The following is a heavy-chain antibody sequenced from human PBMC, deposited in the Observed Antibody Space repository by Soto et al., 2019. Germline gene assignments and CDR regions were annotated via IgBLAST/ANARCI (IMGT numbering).Heavy chain of an antibody. J-gene: IGHJ4*02. CDR1: GGSISSSSYY. CDR3: ASDSRMVAPFDY. CDR2: IYYSGST. V-gene: IGHV4-39*01. Sequence: QLQLQESGPGLVKPSETLSLTCTVSGGSISSSSYYWGWIRQPPGKGLEWIGSIYYSGSTYYNPSLKSRVTISVDTSKNQFSLKLSSVTAADTAVYYCASDSRMVAPFDYWGQGTLVTVSS. D-gene: IGHD5-12*01.